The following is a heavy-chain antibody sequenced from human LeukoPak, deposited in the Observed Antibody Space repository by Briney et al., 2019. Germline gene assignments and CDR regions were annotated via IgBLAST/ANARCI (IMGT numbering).Heavy chain of an antibody. CDR2: ISGNGVST. Sequence: PGGSLRLSCATSGFTFSSYAMSWVRQAPGKGLEWVSAISGNGVSTYYADSVKGRFTISRDNSKNTLYLQMNSLRAEDTAVYYCAKESGALGAPLYDYWGQGILVTGSS. D-gene: IGHD4/OR15-4a*01. CDR1: GFTFSSYA. J-gene: IGHJ4*02. CDR3: AKESGALGAPLYDY. V-gene: IGHV3-23*01.